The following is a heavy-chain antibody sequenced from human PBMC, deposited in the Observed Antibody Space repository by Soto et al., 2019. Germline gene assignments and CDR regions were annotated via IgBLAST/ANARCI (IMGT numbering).Heavy chain of an antibody. J-gene: IGHJ4*02. Sequence: QVQLVESGGGVVQPGRSLRLSCAASGFNFSSYVMHWVRQAPGKGLEWVAVIWYDGGNKYYADSVKGRFTISRDNSTNTLTLRMNSLRAEDTAVYYCARDGQGLLGDGLRSSYYFDYWGQGTLVTVSS. CDR2: IWYDGGNK. CDR1: GFNFSSYV. V-gene: IGHV3-33*01. D-gene: IGHD6-19*01. CDR3: ARDGQGLLGDGLRSSYYFDY.